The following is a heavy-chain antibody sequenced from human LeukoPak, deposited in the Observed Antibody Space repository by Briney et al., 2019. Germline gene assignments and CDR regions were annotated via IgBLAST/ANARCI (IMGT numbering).Heavy chain of an antibody. CDR1: GGSISSSSYY. CDR3: ARGDTGGDGYNLFDY. Sequence: PSETLSLTCTVSGGSISSSSYYWGWIRQPPGKGLEWFGGNYYSAITYYKPSLKSRVTISVDTSKNQFSLKLSCVTAADTAVYYCARGDTGGDGYNLFDYWGQGTLVTVSS. D-gene: IGHD5-24*01. V-gene: IGHV4-39*07. CDR2: NYYSAIT. J-gene: IGHJ4*02.